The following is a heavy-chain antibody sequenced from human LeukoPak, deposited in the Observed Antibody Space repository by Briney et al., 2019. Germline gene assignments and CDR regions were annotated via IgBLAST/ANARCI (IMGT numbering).Heavy chain of an antibody. CDR1: GYTXTNYL. CDR2: ITPSVDTT. D-gene: IGHD2-8*02. Sequence: ASVKVSCKASGYTXTNYLLHWVRQAPGQGLEWVGRITPSVDTTNYAQKFRDRVTMTRDTSTSTVYMELSSLRSADTAVYHCVREESGGYFDYWGQGTLVTVSS. J-gene: IGHJ4*02. CDR3: VREESGGYFDY. V-gene: IGHV1-46*01.